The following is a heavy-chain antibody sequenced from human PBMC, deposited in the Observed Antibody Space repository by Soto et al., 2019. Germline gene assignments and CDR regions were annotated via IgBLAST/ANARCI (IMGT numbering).Heavy chain of an antibody. CDR1: GFSFSSYA. J-gene: IGHJ4*02. Sequence: EGQLVESGGGLVKPGESLKLSCEASGFSFSSYAMNWVRQAPGKGLEWVPSISSSSSYSHHRDSVKGRFTISRDNAKNELYLQMNSLRAEDTAVYYCARDLAVAGNIWGQGTLVTVSS. CDR2: ISSSSSYS. V-gene: IGHV3-21*01. CDR3: ARDLAVAGNI. D-gene: IGHD6-19*01.